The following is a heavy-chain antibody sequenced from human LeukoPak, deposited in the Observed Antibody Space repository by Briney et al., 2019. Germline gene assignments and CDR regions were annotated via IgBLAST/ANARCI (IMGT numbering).Heavy chain of an antibody. J-gene: IGHJ4*02. D-gene: IGHD3-22*01. CDR2: ISFDGSTK. Sequence: PGGSLRLSCAASGLTFNTYTMHWVRQAPGRGLEWLAVISFDGSTKYYADSVRGRFAISRDDSKNTLYLQMNTLRAEDTAVYYCARGVDYYDSSGTIDYWGQGTLVTVSS. CDR1: GLTFNTYT. CDR3: ARGVDYYDSSGTIDY. V-gene: IGHV3-30*09.